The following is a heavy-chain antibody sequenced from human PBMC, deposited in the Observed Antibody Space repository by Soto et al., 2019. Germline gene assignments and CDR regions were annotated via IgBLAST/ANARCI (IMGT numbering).Heavy chain of an antibody. D-gene: IGHD3-16*01. V-gene: IGHV4-31*03. CDR1: GGSISSGGYY. CDR3: ARDVARGGNFDY. CDR2: IYYSGST. J-gene: IGHJ4*02. Sequence: QVQLQESGPGLVKPSQTLSLTCTVSGGSISSGGYYWSWIRQHPGKGLEWIGYIYYSGSTYYNPSLRSRVTISVDTSKNQFSLKLSSVTAADTAVYYCARDVARGGNFDYWGQGTLVTVSS.